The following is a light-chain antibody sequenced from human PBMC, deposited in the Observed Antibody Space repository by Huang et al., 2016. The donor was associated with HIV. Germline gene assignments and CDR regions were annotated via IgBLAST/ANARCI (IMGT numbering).Light chain of an antibody. CDR2: RAS. CDR3: QQYNNWPPLT. J-gene: IGKJ4*01. CDR1: QSISSN. V-gene: IGKV3-15*01. Sequence: EVVMTQSPNTLSGSPGERATLYCRASQSISSNLAWYQQKPGQAPRLLIYRASARAAGVPARFSGSGSGTEFNLTISSLQSEDFAIYYCQQYNNWPPLTFGGGTKVEI.